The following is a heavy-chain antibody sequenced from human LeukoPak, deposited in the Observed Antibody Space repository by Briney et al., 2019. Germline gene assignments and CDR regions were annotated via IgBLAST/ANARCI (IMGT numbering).Heavy chain of an antibody. CDR1: GDSIRTYY. CDR2: IYYSLAT. Sequence: SETLSPTCTVSGDSIRTYYWSGIRQPPGKGLEWSGYIYYSLATHYNPSLKSRVTISGDASKNQVSLMLTSVSAADTAFYYCARGGYCTGGSCFPNFDFWGQGILVTVSS. D-gene: IGHD2-15*01. J-gene: IGHJ4*02. CDR3: ARGGYCTGGSCFPNFDF. V-gene: IGHV4-59*01.